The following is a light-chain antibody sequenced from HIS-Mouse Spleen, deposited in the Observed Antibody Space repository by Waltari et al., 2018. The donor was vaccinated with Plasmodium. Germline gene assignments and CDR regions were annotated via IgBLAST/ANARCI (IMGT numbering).Light chain of an antibody. CDR3: YSTDSSGKHRV. J-gene: IGLJ3*02. CDR1: ALPKKY. CDR2: EDS. V-gene: IGLV3-10*01. Sequence: SYELTQPPSVSVSPGQTARITCSGDALPKKYAYWYQQKSGQAPVLVIYEDSKRPSGLPEGFSGSSSGTMATLTSSGAQVEEEADYYCYSTDSSGKHRVFGGGTKLTVL.